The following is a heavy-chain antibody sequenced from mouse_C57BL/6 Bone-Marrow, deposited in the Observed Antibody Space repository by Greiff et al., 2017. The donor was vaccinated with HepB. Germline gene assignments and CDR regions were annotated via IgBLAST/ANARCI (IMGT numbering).Heavy chain of an antibody. Sequence: QVQLQQPGAELVRPGSSVKLSCKASGYTFTSYWMDWVKQRPGQGLEWIGNIYPSDSETHYNQKFKDKATLTVDKSSSTAYMQLSSLTSEDSAVYYCARRREGHYYAMDYWGQGTSVTVSS. J-gene: IGHJ4*01. CDR2: IYPSDSET. CDR3: ARRREGHYYAMDY. D-gene: IGHD3-3*01. V-gene: IGHV1-61*01. CDR1: GYTFTSYW.